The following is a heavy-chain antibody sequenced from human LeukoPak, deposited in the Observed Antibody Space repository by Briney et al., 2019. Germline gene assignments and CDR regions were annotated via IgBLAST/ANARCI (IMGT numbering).Heavy chain of an antibody. CDR3: ATHKPTGSYPLEL. CDR1: GGSISSYY. Sequence: SETLSLTCTVSGGSISSYYWSWLRQSPGKGLEWIGHIYFSGRTTYNPSLGSRLTISADTSTSQLSLKLSSVTAADTAVYYCATHKPTGSYPLELWGQGTLVTVSS. V-gene: IGHV4-59*08. J-gene: IGHJ4*02. D-gene: IGHD3-10*01. CDR2: IYFSGRT.